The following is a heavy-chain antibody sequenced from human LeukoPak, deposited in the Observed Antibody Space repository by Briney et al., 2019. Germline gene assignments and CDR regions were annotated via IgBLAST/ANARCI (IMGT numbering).Heavy chain of an antibody. CDR1: GYTFTSYG. D-gene: IGHD3-10*01. V-gene: IGHV1-18*01. CDR3: ARATGLLWFGELLDPVDY. CDR2: ISAYNGNT. J-gene: IGHJ4*02. Sequence: ASVKVSCKASGYTFTSYGISWVRQAPGQGLEWTGWISAYNGNTNYAQKLQGRVTMTTDTSTSTAYMELRSLRSDDTAVYYCARATGLLWFGELLDPVDYWGQGTLVTVSS.